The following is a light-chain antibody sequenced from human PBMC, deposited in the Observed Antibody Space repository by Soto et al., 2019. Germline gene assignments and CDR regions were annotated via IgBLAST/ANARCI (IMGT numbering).Light chain of an antibody. V-gene: IGKV1-33*01. CDR2: DAS. CDR3: QHYNSFPLRFT. CDR1: QDISKS. J-gene: IGKJ3*01. Sequence: DIQMTQSPSSLSASVGDRVTITCQASQDISKSLNWYQQKPGKAPKLLIYDASNLQTGVPSRFTGTGSGTDFTFTIISLQPDDIATYYCQHYNSFPLRFTFGPGTKVDIK.